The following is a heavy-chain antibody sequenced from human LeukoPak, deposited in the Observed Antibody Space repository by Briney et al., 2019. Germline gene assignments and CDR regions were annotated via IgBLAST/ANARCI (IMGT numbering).Heavy chain of an antibody. V-gene: IGHV4-30-4*01. CDR3: AREFYGSGGWFDP. Sequence: PSETLSLTCTVSGGSISSGDYYWSWIRQPPGKVLEWIGYIYYSGSTYYNPSLKSRVTISVDTSKNQFSLKLSSVTAADTAVYYCAREFYGSGGWFDPWGQGTLVTVSS. CDR2: IYYSGST. CDR1: GGSISSGDYY. J-gene: IGHJ5*02. D-gene: IGHD3-10*01.